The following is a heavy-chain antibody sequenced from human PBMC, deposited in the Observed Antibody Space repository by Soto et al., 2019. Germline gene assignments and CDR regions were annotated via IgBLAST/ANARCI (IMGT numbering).Heavy chain of an antibody. CDR3: ARGIATTEMDV. CDR2: IYYSGHT. J-gene: IGHJ6*02. D-gene: IGHD6-13*01. V-gene: IGHV4-59*01. CDR1: GGSMSRYY. Sequence: QVQLQESGPGLVKPSETLSLTCTVSGGSMSRYYWSWIRQPPGKGLEWIGYIYYSGHTNHNPSRKSRVTISVDTSKNQLSLKLSSVTAADTAVYYCARGIATTEMDVWGQGTTVTVSS.